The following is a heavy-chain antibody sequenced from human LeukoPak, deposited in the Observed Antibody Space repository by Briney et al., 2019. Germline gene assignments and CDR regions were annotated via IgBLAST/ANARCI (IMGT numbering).Heavy chain of an antibody. Sequence: SETLSLTCTVSGDSINNNNYYWGWIRQPPGKGLEWIGNIYYNGRTYYSPSLRSRGTISVDRSKNQFSLKLSSVTAADTAVYYCARWSPYYYDSSAQGALDYWGQGTLVTVSS. V-gene: IGHV4-39*07. CDR1: GDSINNNNYY. J-gene: IGHJ4*02. D-gene: IGHD3-22*01. CDR2: IYYNGRT. CDR3: ARWSPYYYDSSAQGALDY.